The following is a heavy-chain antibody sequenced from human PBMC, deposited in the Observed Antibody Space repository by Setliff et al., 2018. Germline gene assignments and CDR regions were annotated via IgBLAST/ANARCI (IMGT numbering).Heavy chain of an antibody. CDR2: IYSGDRDT. J-gene: IGHJ4*02. CDR1: GFTLSPYA. D-gene: IGHD1-7*01. Sequence: GGSLRLSCAASGFTLSPYAMSWVRQAPGKGLEWVSTIYSGDRDTFYTDSVKGRFTIFRDGSKNTLYLQMTSLRAEDTAVYYCAKPQLELRWGFESWGQGTPVTVSS. CDR3: AKPQLELRWGFES. V-gene: IGHV3-23*03.